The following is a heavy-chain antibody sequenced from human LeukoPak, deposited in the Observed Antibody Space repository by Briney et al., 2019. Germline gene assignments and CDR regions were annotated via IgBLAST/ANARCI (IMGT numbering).Heavy chain of an antibody. CDR1: GFTFSSYW. CDR3: ARDISYDALDTLLAFDI. D-gene: IGHD5-12*01. Sequence: PGGSLRLSCAASGFTFSSYWMSWVRQAPGKGLEWVANIKQDGSEKYYVDSVKGRFTISRDNAKNSLYLQMNSLRAEDTAVYYCARDISYDALDTLLAFDIWGQGTMVTVSS. J-gene: IGHJ3*02. CDR2: IKQDGSEK. V-gene: IGHV3-7*01.